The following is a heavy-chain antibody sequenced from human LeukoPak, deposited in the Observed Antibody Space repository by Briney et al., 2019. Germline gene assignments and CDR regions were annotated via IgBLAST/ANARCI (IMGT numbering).Heavy chain of an antibody. CDR3: ARGRARTTF. V-gene: IGHV4-34*01. CDR2: INDSGRT. Sequence: SETLSLTCAVYGGSFSGHYWSWIRQSPGKGLEWIGEINDSGRTDYNPSLKSRVSISGDTSKKWFSLKLTSVTAADTAVYYCARGRARTTFWGQGTLVTVSS. CDR1: GGSFSGHY. J-gene: IGHJ4*02. D-gene: IGHD4-11*01.